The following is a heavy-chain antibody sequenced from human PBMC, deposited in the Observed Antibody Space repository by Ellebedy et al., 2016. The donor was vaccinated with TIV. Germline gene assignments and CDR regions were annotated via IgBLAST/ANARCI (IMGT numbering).Heavy chain of an antibody. J-gene: IGHJ4*02. V-gene: IGHV1-2*04. Sequence: AASVKVSCKASRYTFTDYYMHWVRQAPGQGLEWMGWINPNSGGTNFAQKFQGWVTMTRDTSINTDYMALGRLRSDDTAVYYCARGMVGDYYDSSAYYDYWGQGTLVTVSS. CDR3: ARGMVGDYYDSSAYYDY. D-gene: IGHD3-22*01. CDR1: RYTFTDYY. CDR2: INPNSGGT.